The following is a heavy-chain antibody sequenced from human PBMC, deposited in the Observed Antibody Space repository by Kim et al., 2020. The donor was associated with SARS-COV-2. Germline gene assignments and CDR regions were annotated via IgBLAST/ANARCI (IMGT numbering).Heavy chain of an antibody. V-gene: IGHV3-30*07. D-gene: IGHD3-10*01. J-gene: IGHJ4*02. Sequence: GRFTTSRDNSKNTLYLQMNSLRAEDTAVYYCARDDDYYGSGSYYKGGGFDYWGQGTLVTVSS. CDR3: ARDDDYYGSGSYYKGGGFDY.